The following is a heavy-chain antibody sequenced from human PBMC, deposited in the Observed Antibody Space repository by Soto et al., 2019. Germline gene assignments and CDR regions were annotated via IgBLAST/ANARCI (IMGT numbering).Heavy chain of an antibody. CDR1: GYTFTGYY. V-gene: IGHV1-2*04. D-gene: IGHD2-15*01. CDR2: INPNSGGT. CDR3: ARDFNGYCSGGSYYSFLDV. J-gene: IGHJ6*02. Sequence: GASVKVSCKASGYTFTGYYMHWVRQAPGQGLEWMGWINPNSGGTNYAQKFQGWVTMTRDTSISTAYMELSRLRSDDTAVYYCARDFNGYCSGGSYYSFLDVWGQGTTVTVSS.